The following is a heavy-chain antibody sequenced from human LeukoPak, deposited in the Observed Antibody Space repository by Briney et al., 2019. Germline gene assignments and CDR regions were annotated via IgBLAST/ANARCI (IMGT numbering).Heavy chain of an antibody. CDR1: GFTFSSYG. CDR2: IWYDGSNK. V-gene: IGHV3-33*01. D-gene: IGHD6-13*01. Sequence: PGGSLRLSCAASGFTFSSYGMHWVRQAPGKGLEWVAVIWYDGSNKYYADSVKGRFTISRDNSKNTLYLQMNSLRAEDTAVYYCARDRYSSTNYYYYYMGVWGKGTTVTVSS. J-gene: IGHJ6*03. CDR3: ARDRYSSTNYYYYYMGV.